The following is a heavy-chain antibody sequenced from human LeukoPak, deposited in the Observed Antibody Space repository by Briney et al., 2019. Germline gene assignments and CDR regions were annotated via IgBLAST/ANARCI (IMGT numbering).Heavy chain of an antibody. Sequence: ASETLSLTCTVSGDSISSYYRSWIRQPPGKGLEWIGYIYYSGGTDYNPSLKSRVTISVDTSKNQFSLKLRSVTAADTAVYYCARHVTISGPYDASDIWGQGTMVTVSP. CDR2: IYYSGGT. D-gene: IGHD5-24*01. CDR1: GDSISSYY. J-gene: IGHJ3*02. CDR3: ARHVTISGPYDASDI. V-gene: IGHV4-59*08.